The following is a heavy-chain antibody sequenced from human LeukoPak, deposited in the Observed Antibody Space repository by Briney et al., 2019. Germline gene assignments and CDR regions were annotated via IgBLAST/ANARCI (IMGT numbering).Heavy chain of an antibody. CDR2: IYSGGTT. CDR3: ARGYCSGGSCYYFHY. V-gene: IGHV4-4*07. CDR1: GGSISGSS. D-gene: IGHD2-15*01. J-gene: IGHJ4*02. Sequence: SGTLSLTCTVSGGSISGSSWSWIRQPAGKGLEWIGRIYSGGTTNYNPSLKSRVIMSVDTSNNRFSLKLSSVTAADTAIYYCARGYCSGGSCYYFHYWGQGTLVIVSS.